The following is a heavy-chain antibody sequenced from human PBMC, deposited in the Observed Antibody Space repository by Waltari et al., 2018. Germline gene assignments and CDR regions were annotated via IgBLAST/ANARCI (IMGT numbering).Heavy chain of an antibody. Sequence: VQLQQWGTGLLKPSETLSLTCAVYGGSFSGYYWTWIRQPPGKGLEWIGEINHSGSTNYNPSLKSRVTMSVDTSKNQFSLKLRSVTAADTAVYYCGRWQQQLARSWFDPWGQGTQVTVSS. CDR2: INHSGST. J-gene: IGHJ5*02. D-gene: IGHD6-13*01. CDR1: GGSFSGYY. V-gene: IGHV4-34*01. CDR3: GRWQQQLARSWFDP.